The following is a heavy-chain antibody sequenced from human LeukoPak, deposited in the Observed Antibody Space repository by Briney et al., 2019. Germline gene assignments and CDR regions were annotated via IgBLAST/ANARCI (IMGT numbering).Heavy chain of an antibody. CDR2: IYYTGST. J-gene: IGHJ4*02. CDR1: GGSINGYY. D-gene: IGHD1-26*01. V-gene: IGHV4-59*01. CDR3: ARTPSGTYSYFDY. Sequence: PSETLSLTCTVSGGSINGYYWSWIRQPPGKGLEWIAYIYYTGSTNYDPKYNPSLKSRVTISVDTSKNQISLKLSTVTAADTAVYYCARTPSGTYSYFDYWGQGTLVTVSS.